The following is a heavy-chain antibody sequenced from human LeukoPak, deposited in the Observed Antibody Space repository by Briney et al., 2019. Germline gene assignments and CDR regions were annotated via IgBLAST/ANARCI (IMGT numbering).Heavy chain of an antibody. Sequence: GGSLRLSCAASGVTFSSYDMHWVRQATGKGLEWVSAIGTAGDTYYPGSVKGRFTISRENAKNSLYLQMNSLRAGDTAVYYCARALYGSGRINAFDIWGQGTMVTVSS. CDR1: GVTFSSYD. V-gene: IGHV3-13*04. CDR2: IGTAGDT. J-gene: IGHJ3*02. CDR3: ARALYGSGRINAFDI. D-gene: IGHD3-10*01.